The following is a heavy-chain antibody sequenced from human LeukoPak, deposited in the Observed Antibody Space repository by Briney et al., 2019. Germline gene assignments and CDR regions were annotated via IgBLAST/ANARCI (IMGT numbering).Heavy chain of an antibody. Sequence: AGGSLRLSCAASGFTFSSYSMNWVRQAPGKGLEWVSSISSSSSYIYYADSVKGRFTISRDNAKNSLYLQMNSLRAEDTAVYYCARDGAITMVRGVTFDYWGQGTLVTVSS. CDR3: ARDGAITMVRGVTFDY. D-gene: IGHD3-10*01. CDR1: GFTFSSYS. J-gene: IGHJ4*02. CDR2: ISSSSSYI. V-gene: IGHV3-21*01.